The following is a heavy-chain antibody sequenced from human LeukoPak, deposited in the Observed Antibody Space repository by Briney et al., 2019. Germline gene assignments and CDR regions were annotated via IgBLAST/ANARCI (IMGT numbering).Heavy chain of an antibody. CDR2: INHSGST. Sequence: SETLSLTCAVYGGSFSGYYWSWIRQPPGKGLEWIGEINHSGSTNYNPSLKSRVTISVDTSKNQFSLKLSSVTAADTAVYYCAGDYSSRDAFDIWGQGTMVTVSS. CDR1: GGSFSGYY. CDR3: AGDYSSRDAFDI. D-gene: IGHD6-13*01. V-gene: IGHV4-34*01. J-gene: IGHJ3*02.